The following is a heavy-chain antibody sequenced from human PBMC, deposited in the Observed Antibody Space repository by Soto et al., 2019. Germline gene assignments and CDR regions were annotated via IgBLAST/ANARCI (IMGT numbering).Heavy chain of an antibody. D-gene: IGHD5-18*01. CDR1: GGTVSSYA. V-gene: IGHV1-69*13. CDR2: LIPIFGTA. CDR3: ARPLYSYRPMDV. J-gene: IGHJ6*02. Sequence: ASVKVSCNASGGTVSSYAISWVRQAPGQGLEWMGGLIPIFGTANYAQKFQGRGTITADESTSTAYMQLSSVTAADTAVYYCARPLYSYRPMDVWGQGTTVTVSS.